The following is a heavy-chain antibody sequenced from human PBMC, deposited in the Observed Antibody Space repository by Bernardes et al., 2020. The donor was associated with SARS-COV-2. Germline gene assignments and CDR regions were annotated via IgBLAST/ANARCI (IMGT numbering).Heavy chain of an antibody. V-gene: IGHV4-61*02. D-gene: IGHD3-16*01. CDR3: ARLGVFYDTTAYTMGEMDV. Sequence: SKTLSLTCTVSGGSISSGGYYWSWIRQPAGKGLEWIGRIYSSGRTNYNPSLKSRVTISVNTSQNQFSLELTSVTAADTAVYYCARLGVFYDTTAYTMGEMDVGGQGNTVTVSS. CDR2: IYSSGRT. J-gene: IGHJ6*02. CDR1: GGSISSGGYY.